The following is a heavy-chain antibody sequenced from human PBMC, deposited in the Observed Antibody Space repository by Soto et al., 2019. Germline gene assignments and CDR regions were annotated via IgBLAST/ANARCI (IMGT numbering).Heavy chain of an antibody. J-gene: IGHJ5*02. D-gene: IGHD3-22*01. Sequence: QVQLVESGGGVVQPGRSLRLSCAASGFTFSSYAMHWVRQAPGKGLEWVAVISYDGSNKYYADSVKGRFTISRDNSTNTLFLQMNSLRAEDTAAYYCATITMIVPWGQGTQVTVSS. CDR3: ATITMIVP. V-gene: IGHV3-30-3*01. CDR2: ISYDGSNK. CDR1: GFTFSSYA.